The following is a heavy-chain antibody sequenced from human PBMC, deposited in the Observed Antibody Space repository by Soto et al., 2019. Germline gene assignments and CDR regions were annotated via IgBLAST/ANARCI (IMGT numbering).Heavy chain of an antibody. Sequence: ASVKVSCKASGGTFSSYTISWVRQAPGQGLEWMGRIIPILGIANYAQKFQGRVTITADKSTSTAYMELSSLRSEDTAVYYCARELYCSSTSCYFGYWGQGTLVTVSS. CDR1: GGTFSSYT. J-gene: IGHJ4*02. CDR3: ARELYCSSTSCYFGY. D-gene: IGHD2-2*01. CDR2: IIPILGIA. V-gene: IGHV1-69*04.